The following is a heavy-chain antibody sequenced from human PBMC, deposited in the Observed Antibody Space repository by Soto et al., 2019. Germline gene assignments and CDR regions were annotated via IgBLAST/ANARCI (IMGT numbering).Heavy chain of an antibody. V-gene: IGHV4-30-4*02. CDR2: IDSSGRA. CDR3: DSFRTLGKDYGVDV. J-gene: IGHJ6*02. Sequence: SDSLAHRCGVCGDCMTSREAYWTLPRQPPGKGLEWIGYIDSSGRAYYKPSLKSRVSISIDTSKNQFSLRLTSVTVADTAVYFCDSFRTLGKDYGVDVWGQGTTVTVSS. D-gene: IGHD6-13*01. CDR1: GDCMTSREAY.